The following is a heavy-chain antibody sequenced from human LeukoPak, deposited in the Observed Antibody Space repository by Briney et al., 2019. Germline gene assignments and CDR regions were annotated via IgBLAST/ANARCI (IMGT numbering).Heavy chain of an antibody. J-gene: IGHJ4*02. D-gene: IGHD3-10*01. V-gene: IGHV4-59*01. CDR1: GASISTYY. CDR2: IYYSGST. CDR3: ARLGGSGSYYRDY. Sequence: SETLSLTCTVSGASISTYYWTWIRQPPGKGLEWIGYIYYSGSTNYNPSLKSRVTISVDTSKNQFSLKLSSVTAADTAVYYCARLGGSGSYYRDYWGQGTLVTVSS.